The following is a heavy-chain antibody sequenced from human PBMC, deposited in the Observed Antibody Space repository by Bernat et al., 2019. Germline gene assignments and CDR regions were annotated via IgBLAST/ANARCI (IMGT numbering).Heavy chain of an antibody. CDR3: ALLTSSVATPVVDY. J-gene: IGHJ4*02. D-gene: IGHD5-12*01. CDR1: GFTFSSYA. CDR2: ISYDGSNK. Sequence: QVQLVESGGGVVQPGRSLRLSCAASGFTFSSYAMHWVRQAPGKGLEWVAVISYDGSNKYYADSVEGRFTISRDNSKNTLYLQMNSLRAEDTAVYYCALLTSSVATPVVDYWGQGTLVTVSS. V-gene: IGHV3-30*01.